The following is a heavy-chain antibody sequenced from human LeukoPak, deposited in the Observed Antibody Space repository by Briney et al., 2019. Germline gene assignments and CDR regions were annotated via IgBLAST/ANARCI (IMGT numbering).Heavy chain of an antibody. V-gene: IGHV1-69*05. CDR1: GGTFSSYA. D-gene: IGHD3-22*01. Sequence: SVKVSCKASGGTFSSYAISWVRQAPGQGLEWMGGIIPIFGTANYAQKFQGRVTITTDESTSTAYMELSSLRSEDTAVYYCAREVFLDYYDSSGFPPFDPWGQGTLVTVSS. CDR2: IIPIFGTA. J-gene: IGHJ5*02. CDR3: AREVFLDYYDSSGFPPFDP.